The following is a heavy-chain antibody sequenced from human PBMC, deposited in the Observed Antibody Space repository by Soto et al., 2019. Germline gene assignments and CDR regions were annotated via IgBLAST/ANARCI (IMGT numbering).Heavy chain of an antibody. V-gene: IGHV1-69*13. D-gene: IGHD2-15*01. CDR1: GGTFSSHA. J-gene: IGHJ6*02. Sequence: SVKVSCKASGGTFSSHAISWVRQAPGQGLEWMGGIIPIFGTANYAQKFQGRVTITADESTSTAYMELSSLRSEDTAVYYCARSFAGSRGGLSYYYGMDVWGQGTTVTVSS. CDR2: IIPIFGTA. CDR3: ARSFAGSRGGLSYYYGMDV.